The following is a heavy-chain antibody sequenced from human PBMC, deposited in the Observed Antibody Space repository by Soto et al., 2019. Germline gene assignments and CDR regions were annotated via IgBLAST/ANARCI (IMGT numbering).Heavy chain of an antibody. V-gene: IGHV3-23*01. D-gene: IGHD5-12*01. J-gene: IGHJ4*02. CDR2: ISGSGGST. Sequence: GGSLRLSCAASGFTFSSYAMSWVRQAPGKGLEWVSAISGSGGSTYYADSVKGRFTISRDNSKNTLYLQMNSLRAEDTAVYYCAKPSPFSRGYRYYFDYWGQGTLVTVSS. CDR1: GFTFSSYA. CDR3: AKPSPFSRGYRYYFDY.